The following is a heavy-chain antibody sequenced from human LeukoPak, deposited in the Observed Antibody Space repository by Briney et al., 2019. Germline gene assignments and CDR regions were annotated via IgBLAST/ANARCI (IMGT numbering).Heavy chain of an antibody. V-gene: IGHV3-66*01. CDR2: IYGGGGT. CDR3: AKLRSGGPAAGNY. J-gene: IGHJ4*02. CDR1: GFIVSNNY. D-gene: IGHD6-13*01. Sequence: PGGSLTLSCAASGFIVSNNYLSWVRPAPAKELDWVLVIYGGGGTYYADSVKVRFTIYRDNSKNTVYLHMNSLRAEDRAVYFCAKLRSGGPAAGNYWGQGTLVTVSS.